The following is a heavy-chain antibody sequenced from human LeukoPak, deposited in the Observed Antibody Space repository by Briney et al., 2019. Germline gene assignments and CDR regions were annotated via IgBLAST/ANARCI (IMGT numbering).Heavy chain of an antibody. J-gene: IGHJ4*02. D-gene: IGHD2-2*01. CDR2: ISSNGDIT. V-gene: IGHV3-64*02. Sequence: PGGSLRLSCAASGFTFSSYSMHWLRQAPGKGLAYVSAISSNGDITYYAGSVKGRFTISRDNSKNTLYLQMGSLRVEDMGVYYCAREVDRVFDYWGQGNLVTVSS. CDR1: GFTFSSYS. CDR3: AREVDRVFDY.